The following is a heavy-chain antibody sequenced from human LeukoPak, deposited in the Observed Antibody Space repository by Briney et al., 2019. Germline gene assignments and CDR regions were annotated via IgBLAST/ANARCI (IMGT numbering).Heavy chain of an antibody. D-gene: IGHD2-15*01. CDR1: GFTFGSYG. CDR3: TRNLGYCTGGGCYADY. Sequence: GGSQRLSCAASGFTFGSYGMHWVRQAPGRGLVWVALIRYDGSNKYYADSVKGRFTISRDNSKNTLYLQMNSLRAEDTAVYYCTRNLGYCTGGGCYADYWGQGTLVTVSS. V-gene: IGHV3-30*02. CDR2: IRYDGSNK. J-gene: IGHJ4*02.